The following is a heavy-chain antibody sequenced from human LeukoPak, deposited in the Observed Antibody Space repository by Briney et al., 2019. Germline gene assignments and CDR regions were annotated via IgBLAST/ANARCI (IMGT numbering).Heavy chain of an antibody. D-gene: IGHD2-2*01. J-gene: IGHJ4*02. CDR2: IKQDGSEK. V-gene: IGHV3-7*01. Sequence: GGSLRLSCAASGFTFSSYWMSWVRQAPGKGLEWVANIKQDGSEKYYVDSVKGRFTISRDNAKNSLYLQMNSLRAEDTAVYYCAREGDIVVVPAASDYWGQGTLVTVSS. CDR1: GFTFSSYW. CDR3: AREGDIVVVPAASDY.